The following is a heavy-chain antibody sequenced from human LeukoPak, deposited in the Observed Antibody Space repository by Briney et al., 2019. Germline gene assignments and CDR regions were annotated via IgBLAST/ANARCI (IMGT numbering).Heavy chain of an antibody. J-gene: IGHJ4*02. CDR2: ISSSSSYI. V-gene: IGHV3-21*01. CDR1: GFTFSSYS. CDR3: ARVRSAVVVPAATDY. D-gene: IGHD2-2*01. Sequence: GGSLRLSCAASGFTFSSYSMNWVRQAPGKGLEWVSSISSSSSYIYYADSVKGRFTISRDNAKNSLDLQMNSLRAEDTAVYYCARVRSAVVVPAATDYWGQGTLVTVSS.